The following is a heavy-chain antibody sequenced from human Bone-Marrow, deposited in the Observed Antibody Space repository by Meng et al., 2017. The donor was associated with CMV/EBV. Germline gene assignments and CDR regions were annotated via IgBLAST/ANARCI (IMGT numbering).Heavy chain of an antibody. D-gene: IGHD3-3*01. Sequence: TFTIYYMHWVRQAPGQGLEWMGIIKPSGGSTSYAQKFQGRVTMTRDTSTSTVYMELSSLRSEDTAVYYCARVFRYYDFWSGSGWFDPWGQGTLVTVSS. V-gene: IGHV1-46*01. CDR1: TFTIYY. CDR3: ARVFRYYDFWSGSGWFDP. CDR2: IKPSGGST. J-gene: IGHJ5*02.